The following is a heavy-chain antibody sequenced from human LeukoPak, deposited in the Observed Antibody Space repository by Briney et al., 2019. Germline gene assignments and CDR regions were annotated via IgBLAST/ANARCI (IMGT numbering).Heavy chain of an antibody. J-gene: IGHJ6*03. V-gene: IGHV3-7*03. CDR2: IKHDGSEK. Sequence: GGSLRLSCAASGFTFSRYWMSWVRQAPGKGLEWVANIKHDGSEKYYLDSVKGRFTISRDNAKNSLYLQMNSLRAEDMALYYCAKGGGGRLIYYYYMDVWGKGTTVTVSS. CDR3: AKGGGGRLIYYYYMDV. D-gene: IGHD3-16*01. CDR1: GFTFSRYW.